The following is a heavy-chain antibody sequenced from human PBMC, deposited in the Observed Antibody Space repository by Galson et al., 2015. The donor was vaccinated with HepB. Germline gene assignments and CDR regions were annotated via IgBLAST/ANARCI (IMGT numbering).Heavy chain of an antibody. J-gene: IGHJ3*02. CDR3: ARESGGGSGFGDSYAFDI. CDR2: INPSGGST. Sequence: SVKVSCKASGYTFTSYYMHWVRQAPGQGLEWMGIINPSGGSTSYAQKFQGRVTMTRDTSTSTVYMELSSLRSEDTAVYYCARESGGGSGFGDSYAFDIWGQGTMVTVSS. V-gene: IGHV1-46*01. CDR1: GYTFTSYY. D-gene: IGHD3-22*01.